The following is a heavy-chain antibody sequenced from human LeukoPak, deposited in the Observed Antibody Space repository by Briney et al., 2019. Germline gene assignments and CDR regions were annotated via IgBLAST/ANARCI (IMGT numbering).Heavy chain of an antibody. J-gene: IGHJ3*02. CDR3: ARVKWGLRNDAFDI. Sequence: PGGSLRLSCAASGFTVSSTYMNWVRQAPGKGLEWVSSISSSSSYIYYADSVKGRFTISRDNAKNSLYLQMNSLRAEDTAVYYCARVKWGLRNDAFDIWGQGTMVTVSS. CDR1: GFTVSSTY. CDR2: ISSSSSYI. D-gene: IGHD4-17*01. V-gene: IGHV3-21*01.